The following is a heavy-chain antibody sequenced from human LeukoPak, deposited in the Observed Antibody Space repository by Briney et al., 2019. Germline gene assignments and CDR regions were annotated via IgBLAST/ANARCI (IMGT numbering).Heavy chain of an antibody. CDR1: RDSMGTYY. V-gene: IGHV4-4*07. D-gene: IGHD4-17*01. J-gene: IGHJ3*02. CDR2: IYTSGST. Sequence: SETLSLTCTVSRDSMGTYYWSWIRQPAGKGLEWIGRIYTSGSTNYNPSLKSRVTMSVDTSKNQFSLKLSSVTAADTAVYYCARDGYYGDYGAYAFDIWGQGTMVTVSS. CDR3: ARDGYYGDYGAYAFDI.